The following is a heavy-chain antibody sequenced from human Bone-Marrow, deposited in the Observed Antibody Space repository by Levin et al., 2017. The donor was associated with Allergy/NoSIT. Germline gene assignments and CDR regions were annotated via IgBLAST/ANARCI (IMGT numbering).Heavy chain of an antibody. D-gene: IGHD2-15*01. CDR1: GGSISSSSYY. V-gene: IGHV4-39*01. J-gene: IGHJ3*02. CDR2: IYYSGST. Sequence: SSETLSLTCTVSGGSISSSSYYWGWIRQPPGKGLEWIGSIYYSGSTYYNPSLKSRVTISVDTSKNQFSLKLSSVTAADTAVYYCARHVGKVVVAATKTPGAFDIWGQGTMVTVSS. CDR3: ARHVGKVVVAATKTPGAFDI.